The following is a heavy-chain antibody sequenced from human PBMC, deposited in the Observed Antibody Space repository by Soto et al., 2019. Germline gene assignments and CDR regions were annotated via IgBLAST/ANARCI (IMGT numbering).Heavy chain of an antibody. CDR2: IYTSGST. V-gene: IGHV4-4*07. Sequence: SETLSLTCTVSCGSISSYYWSWIRQPAGKGLEWIGRIYTSGSTNYNPSLKSRVTMSVDTSKNQFSLKLSSVTAADTAVYYCSGTSLPIVMGYYYGMDVWGQGTTVTVSS. J-gene: IGHJ6*02. CDR3: SGTSLPIVMGYYYGMDV. D-gene: IGHD3-22*01. CDR1: CGSISSYY.